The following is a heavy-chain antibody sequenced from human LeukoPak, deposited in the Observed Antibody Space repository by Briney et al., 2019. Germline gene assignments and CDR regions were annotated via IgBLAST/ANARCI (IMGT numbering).Heavy chain of an antibody. CDR1: GFTFSNAW. J-gene: IGHJ4*02. V-gene: IGHV3-15*07. CDR2: IESKTDGGTT. D-gene: IGHD7-27*01. CDR3: TTGNWGPY. Sequence: PGGSRRLSCAASGFTFSNAWMNWVRQAPGKGLEWVGRIESKTDGGTTDYAAPVKGRFSISREDSKNTLYLQMNSLKTEDTAVYYCTTGNWGPYWGQGTLVTVSS.